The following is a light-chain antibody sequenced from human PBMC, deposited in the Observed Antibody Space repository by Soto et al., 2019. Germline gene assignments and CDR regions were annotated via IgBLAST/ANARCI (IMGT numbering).Light chain of an antibody. CDR2: KAS. Sequence: DIQVTQSPATLSGSVGDRVTITCRASQTISSWLAWYQQKPGKAPKLLIYKASTLKSGVPSRFSGSGSGTEFTLTISSLPPDDFATYYCQQYNSYSTFGQGTKVDIK. J-gene: IGKJ1*01. CDR1: QTISSW. V-gene: IGKV1-5*03. CDR3: QQYNSYST.